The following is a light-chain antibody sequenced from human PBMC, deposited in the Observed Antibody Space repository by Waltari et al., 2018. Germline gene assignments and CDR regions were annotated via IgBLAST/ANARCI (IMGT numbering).Light chain of an antibody. CDR1: QSLTKRY. CDR2: GSS. V-gene: IGKV3-20*01. J-gene: IGKJ2*01. Sequence: VLTQSPGTLSLSPGERATLSCRASQSLTKRYLAWYQQKPGQAPRLLIYGSSTRAPGIPDRLSGSRSGTDFTLTITRLEPEDFAVYFCQQYGSSILYTFGQGTKLEIK. CDR3: QQYGSSILYT.